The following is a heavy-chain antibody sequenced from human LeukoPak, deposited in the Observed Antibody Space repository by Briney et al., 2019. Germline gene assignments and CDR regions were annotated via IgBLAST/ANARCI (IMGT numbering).Heavy chain of an antibody. J-gene: IGHJ4*02. D-gene: IGHD3-3*01. CDR1: GFTFSSYS. CDR3: ARDPTYYDFWRGYFDY. V-gene: IGHV3-48*01. CDR2: ISSSSSTI. Sequence: PGGSLRLSCAASGFTFSSYSMNWVRQAPGKGLEWVSYISSSSSTIYYADSVKGRFTISRDNAKNSLYLQMNSLRAEDTAVYYCARDPTYYDFWRGYFDYWGQGTLVTVSS.